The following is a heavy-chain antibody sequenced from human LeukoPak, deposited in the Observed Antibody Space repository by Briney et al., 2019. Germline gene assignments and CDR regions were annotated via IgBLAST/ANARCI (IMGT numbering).Heavy chain of an antibody. D-gene: IGHD2-21*02. CDR1: GYTFTVYY. Sequence: ASVTVSFTSSGYTFTVYYMHWVRQAPGQGLEWVGWINPNSGGTNYAQKFQGRVTMTRDTSISTAYMELSRLRSDDTAVYYCARDMKGTVTVIYWFDPWGQGTLVTVSS. CDR3: ARDMKGTVTVIYWFDP. V-gene: IGHV1-2*02. CDR2: INPNSGGT. J-gene: IGHJ5*02.